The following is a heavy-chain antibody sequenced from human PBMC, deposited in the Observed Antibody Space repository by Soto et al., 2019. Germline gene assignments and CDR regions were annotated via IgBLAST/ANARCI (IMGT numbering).Heavy chain of an antibody. J-gene: IGHJ5*02. CDR3: AKDPSGDFWSGYYSSWFDP. D-gene: IGHD3-3*01. CDR2: ISGSGGST. Sequence: GGSLRLSCAASGFTFSSDAMSWVRQAPGKGLEWVSAISGSGGSTYYADSVKGRFTISRDNSKNTLYLQMNSLRAEYTAVYYCAKDPSGDFWSGYYSSWFDPWGQGTLVTVSS. CDR1: GFTFSSDA. V-gene: IGHV3-23*01.